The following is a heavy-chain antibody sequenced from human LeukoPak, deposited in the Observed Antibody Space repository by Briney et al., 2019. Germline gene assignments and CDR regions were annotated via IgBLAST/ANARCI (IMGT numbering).Heavy chain of an antibody. V-gene: IGHV4-31*03. CDR1: GGSISSGGYY. CDR3: AREHASYDSSGPDY. D-gene: IGHD3-22*01. J-gene: IGHJ4*02. Sequence: SETLSLTCTVSGGSISSGGYYWSWIRQHPGKGLEWIVYIYYSGSTYYNPSLKSRVTISVDTSKNQFSLKLSSVTAADTAVYYCAREHASYDSSGPDYWGQGTLVTVSS. CDR2: IYYSGST.